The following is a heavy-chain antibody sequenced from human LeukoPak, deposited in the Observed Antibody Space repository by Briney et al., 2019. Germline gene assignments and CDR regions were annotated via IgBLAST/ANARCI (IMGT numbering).Heavy chain of an antibody. V-gene: IGHV1-2*02. D-gene: IGHD3-3*01. CDR2: INPNSGGT. Sequence: ASVKVSCKASGYTFTSYGISWVRQAPGQGLEWMGWINPNSGGTNYAQKFQGRVTMTRDTSISTAYMELSRLRSDDTAVYYCAREEVTIFGEDWFDPWGQGTLVTVSS. J-gene: IGHJ5*02. CDR3: AREEVTIFGEDWFDP. CDR1: GYTFTSYG.